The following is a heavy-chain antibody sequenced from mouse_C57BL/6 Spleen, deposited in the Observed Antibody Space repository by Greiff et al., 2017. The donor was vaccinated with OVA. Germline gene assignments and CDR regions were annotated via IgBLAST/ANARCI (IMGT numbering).Heavy chain of an antibody. CDR1: GFTFSSYG. Sequence: EVQLVESGGDLVKPGGSLKLSCAASGFTFSSYGMSWVRQTPDKRLEWVATISSGGSYTYYPDSVKGRFTISRDNAKNTLYLQMSSLKSEDTAMYYCARHETTVASLGYFDVWGTGTTVTVSS. V-gene: IGHV5-6*01. CDR2: ISSGGSYT. CDR3: ARHETTVASLGYFDV. D-gene: IGHD1-1*01. J-gene: IGHJ1*03.